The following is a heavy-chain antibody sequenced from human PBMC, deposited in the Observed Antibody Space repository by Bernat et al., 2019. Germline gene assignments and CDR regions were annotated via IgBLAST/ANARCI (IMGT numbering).Heavy chain of an antibody. V-gene: IGHV5-51*01. J-gene: IGHJ3*02. CDR1: GYSFTSYW. CDR3: ARPGVVQAATMAFDI. D-gene: IGHD2-2*01. CDR2: IYPGDSDT. Sequence: EVQLVQSGAEVKRPGESLKISCKGSGYSFTSYWIGWVRQMPGKGLEWMGIIYPGDSDTRYSPSFQGQVTISADKSISTAYLQWSSLKASDTAMYYCARPGVVQAATMAFDIWGQGTMVTVSS.